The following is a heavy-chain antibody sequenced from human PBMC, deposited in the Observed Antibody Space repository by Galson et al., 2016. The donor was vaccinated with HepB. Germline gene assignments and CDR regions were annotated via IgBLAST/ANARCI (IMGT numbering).Heavy chain of an antibody. CDR1: GFTFSRDW. V-gene: IGHV3-7*01. Sequence: SLRLSCAASGFTFSRDWMSWVRQAPGKGLEWVANINEDGSEDNYVDSVRGRFTISRDNAKNSLYLQMNSLRAEDTAVYYCAKEPDYDSQRGQGILVTVSS. D-gene: IGHD3-22*01. J-gene: IGHJ4*02. CDR2: INEDGSED. CDR3: AKEPDYDSQ.